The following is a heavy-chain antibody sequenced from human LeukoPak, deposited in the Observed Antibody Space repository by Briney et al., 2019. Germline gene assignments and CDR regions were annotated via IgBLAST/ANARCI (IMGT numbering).Heavy chain of an antibody. Sequence: GGSLRLSCAASGFNFTDYYMSWIRQAPGKGLEWVSYLSTSTTFITYADSVRGRFTISRDNAKNSLYLQMNSLRAEDTAGDYCSRAPDVVKTGFDLWGQGTLVTVSS. CDR3: SRAPDVVKTGFDL. CDR1: GFNFTDYY. D-gene: IGHD1-14*01. J-gene: IGHJ5*02. CDR2: LSTSTTFI. V-gene: IGHV3-11*05.